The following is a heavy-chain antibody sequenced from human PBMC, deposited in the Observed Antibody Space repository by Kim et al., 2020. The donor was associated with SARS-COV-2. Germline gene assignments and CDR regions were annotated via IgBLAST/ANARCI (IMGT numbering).Heavy chain of an antibody. Sequence: GESLKISCEGSGYSFTSYWIAWVRQMPGKGLEWMGIIYPGDSEIRYSPSFQGQVTISAEKSISTAYLQWSSLKASDTAMYYCARLWRGSKYSSSGVMDVWGQGTTVSVSS. CDR2: IYPGDSEI. D-gene: IGHD6-6*01. CDR3: ARLWRGSKYSSSGVMDV. J-gene: IGHJ6*02. CDR1: GYSFTSYW. V-gene: IGHV5-51*01.